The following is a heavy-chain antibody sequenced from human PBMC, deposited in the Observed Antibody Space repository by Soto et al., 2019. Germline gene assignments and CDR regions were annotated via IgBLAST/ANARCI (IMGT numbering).Heavy chain of an antibody. Sequence: SETLSLTCPVSGGSISSYYWSWIRQPPGKGLEWIGYIYYSGSTNYNPSLKSRVTISVDTSKNQFSLKLSSVTAADTAVYYCARVYGDYLAYWAQGTLVTVS. J-gene: IGHJ4*02. D-gene: IGHD4-17*01. CDR2: IYYSGST. V-gene: IGHV4-59*01. CDR3: ARVYGDYLAY. CDR1: GGSISSYY.